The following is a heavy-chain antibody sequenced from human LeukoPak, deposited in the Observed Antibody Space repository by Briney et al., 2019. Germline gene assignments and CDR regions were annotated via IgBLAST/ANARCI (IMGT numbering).Heavy chain of an antibody. D-gene: IGHD1-26*01. CDR1: GGTFSRYT. Sequence: GASVKVSCKASGGTFSRYTISWVRQAPGQGLEWMGRIIPILGIANYAQKFQGRVTITADKSTSTAYMELSSLRSEDTAVYYCARGLVGATSAFDIWGQGTMVTVSS. CDR3: ARGLVGATSAFDI. CDR2: IIPILGIA. J-gene: IGHJ3*02. V-gene: IGHV1-69*02.